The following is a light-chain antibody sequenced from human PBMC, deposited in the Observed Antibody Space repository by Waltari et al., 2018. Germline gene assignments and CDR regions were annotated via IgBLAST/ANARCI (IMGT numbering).Light chain of an antibody. J-gene: IGKJ5*01. CDR2: AAS. V-gene: IGKV1-39*01. CDR1: QTISTY. Sequence: DIPMTQSPASLSASIGDRVILTCRASQTISTYLNCYQQKMGQAPKLLISAASTLHNGVPPRFSGSGSGTDFTLTISSVQPEDFGDYFCQQSFYVPISFGQGTRLDIK. CDR3: QQSFYVPIS.